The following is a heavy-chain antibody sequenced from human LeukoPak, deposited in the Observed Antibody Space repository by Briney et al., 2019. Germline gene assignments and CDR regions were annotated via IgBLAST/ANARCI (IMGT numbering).Heavy chain of an antibody. CDR1: GYTFTGYY. CDR3: ARDFVTTLYYYGMDV. J-gene: IGHJ6*02. CDR2: INPNSGGT. D-gene: IGHD4-11*01. Sequence: ASVNVSCKASGYTFTGYYMHWVRQAPGQGLEWMGWINPNSGGTNYAQKFQGRVTMTRDTSISTAYMELSRLRSDDTAVYYCARDFVTTLYYYGMDVWGQGTTVTVSS. V-gene: IGHV1-2*02.